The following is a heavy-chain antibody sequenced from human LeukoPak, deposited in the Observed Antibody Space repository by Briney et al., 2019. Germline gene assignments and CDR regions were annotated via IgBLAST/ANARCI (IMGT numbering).Heavy chain of an antibody. CDR2: IYSGGST. J-gene: IGHJ4*02. D-gene: IGHD3-22*01. CDR1: GFTVSSNY. Sequence: GGSLRLSCAASGFTVSSNYMSWVRQAPGKGLEWVSVIYSGGSTYYADSVKGRFTISRDNSKNTLYLQMNSLRAEDTAVYYCARAITYYYDSSGYSSYYFDYWGQGTLVTVSS. CDR3: ARAITYYYDSSGYSSYYFDY. V-gene: IGHV3-53*01.